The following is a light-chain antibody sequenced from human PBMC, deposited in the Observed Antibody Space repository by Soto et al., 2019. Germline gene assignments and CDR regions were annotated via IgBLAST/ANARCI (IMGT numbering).Light chain of an antibody. V-gene: IGLV2-14*01. CDR3: SSYTTSNSWV. CDR2: EVS. CDR1: SSDVGGYNY. Sequence: QSALTQPASVSGSPGQSITISCTGTSSDVGGYNYVSWYQQHPGKAPKLMIYEVSNRPSGVSNRFSGSKSANSASLTISGLQAEDESHYYCSSYTTSNSWVFGGGTKLTVL. J-gene: IGLJ3*02.